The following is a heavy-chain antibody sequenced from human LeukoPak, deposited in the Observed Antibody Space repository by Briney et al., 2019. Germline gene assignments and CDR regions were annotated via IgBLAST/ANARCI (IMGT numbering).Heavy chain of an antibody. Sequence: PGGSLRLSCAASGFTFSSYAMSWVRQAPGKGLEWVSGISGSGGRTYYADSVKGRFTISRDNSKNTLYLQMNSLRAEDTAVYYCAESSGFSSSWYDYWGQGTLVTVSS. D-gene: IGHD6-13*01. CDR2: ISGSGGRT. V-gene: IGHV3-23*01. J-gene: IGHJ4*02. CDR1: GFTFSSYA. CDR3: AESSGFSSSWYDY.